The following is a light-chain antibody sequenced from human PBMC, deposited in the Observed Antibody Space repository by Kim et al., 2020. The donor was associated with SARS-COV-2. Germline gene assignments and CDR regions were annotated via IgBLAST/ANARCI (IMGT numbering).Light chain of an antibody. Sequence: QSVTISCTGTSSYIGGYKYVSWYQQHPGKAPRLIIDEVTKRPSGVRDRFSGSKSGNTASLTVSGLQAEDEAVYYCSSYAGSKDAYVFGGGTKVTVL. J-gene: IGLJ1*01. V-gene: IGLV2-8*01. CDR1: SSYIGGYKY. CDR2: EVT. CDR3: SSYAGSKDAYV.